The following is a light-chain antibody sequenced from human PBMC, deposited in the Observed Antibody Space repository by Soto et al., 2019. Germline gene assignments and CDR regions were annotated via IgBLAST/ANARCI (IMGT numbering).Light chain of an antibody. CDR3: QQRNIWPPVT. J-gene: IGKJ5*01. Sequence: EIVLTQSPGTLSLSPGERATLSCRASQSFTSRSLAWYQQKPGLAPRLLISGASNRAAGIPDRFSGSGSGTDFTLTISRLEPEDFAVYYCQQRNIWPPVTFGQGTRLEIK. V-gene: IGKV3D-20*02. CDR2: GAS. CDR1: QSFTSRS.